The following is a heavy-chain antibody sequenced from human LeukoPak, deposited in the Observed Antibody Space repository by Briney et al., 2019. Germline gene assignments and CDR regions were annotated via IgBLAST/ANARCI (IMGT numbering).Heavy chain of an antibody. Sequence: ASVKVSYKASGYTFTGYYMHWVRQAPGQGLEWMGWINPNSGDTNYAQKFQGRVTMTRDTSISTAYMELSRLRSDDTAVYYCARDREMATLPQWGQGTLVTVSS. V-gene: IGHV1-2*02. CDR3: ARDREMATLPQ. CDR1: GYTFTGYY. D-gene: IGHD5-24*01. J-gene: IGHJ4*02. CDR2: INPNSGDT.